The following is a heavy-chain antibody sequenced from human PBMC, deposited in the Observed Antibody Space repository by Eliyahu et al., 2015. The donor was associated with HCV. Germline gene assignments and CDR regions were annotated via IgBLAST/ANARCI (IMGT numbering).Heavy chain of an antibody. V-gene: IGHV4-59*01. J-gene: IGHJ5*02. D-gene: IGHD6-19*01. CDR1: GGSITTYY. CDR2: IHYSGST. CDR3: ASGGGGIAVAGTGGWFDP. Sequence: QVQLQESGPGLVKPSETLSLTCTVSGGSITTYYWSWIRXPPGKGLEWIGYIHYSGSTNYHPSLKSRVTISVDTPKNQFSLNLTSVTAADTAVYYCASGGGGIAVAGTGGWFDPWGQGTLVTVSS.